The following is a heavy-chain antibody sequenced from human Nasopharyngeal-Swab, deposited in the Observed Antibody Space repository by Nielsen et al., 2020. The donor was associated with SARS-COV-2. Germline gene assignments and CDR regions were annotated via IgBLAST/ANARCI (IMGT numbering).Heavy chain of an antibody. CDR3: EHSRSRMTGTTDY. Sequence: RQAPGKALEWLVLIYWYDDKRNSPSLRTRLTITKDTSKNQEVLKMINMDPLDTGTYFCEHSRSRMTGTTDYWGQGTLVTVSS. V-gene: IGHV2-5*01. CDR2: IYWYDDK. J-gene: IGHJ4*02. D-gene: IGHD1-1*01.